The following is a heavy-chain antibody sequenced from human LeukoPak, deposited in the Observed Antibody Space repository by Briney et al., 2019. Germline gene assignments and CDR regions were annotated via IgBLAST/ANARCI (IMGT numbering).Heavy chain of an antibody. CDR3: ARNIAARPGYHYYYMDV. J-gene: IGHJ6*03. CDR2: IYYSGST. CDR1: GGSINTKNYY. V-gene: IGHV4-39*01. D-gene: IGHD6-6*01. Sequence: SETLTLTCNVSGGSINTKNYYWGWIRQPPGRGLEWLGSIYYSGSTYYNPSLKSRVTISVDTSKNQFSLKLRSVTAADTAVYYCARNIAARPGYHYYYMDVWGKGTTVTVSS.